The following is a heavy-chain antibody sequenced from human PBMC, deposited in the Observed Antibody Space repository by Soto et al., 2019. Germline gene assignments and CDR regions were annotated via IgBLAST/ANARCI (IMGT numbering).Heavy chain of an antibody. CDR2: IYYSGST. CDR1: GGSISSSSYY. D-gene: IGHD2-2*02. V-gene: IGHV4-39*01. Sequence: SETLSLTCTVSGGSISSSSYYWGWIRQPPGKGLGWIGSIYYSGSTYYNPSLKSRVTISVDTSKNQFSLKLSSVTAADTAVYYCARHDLYDSNRFDYWGQGTLVTVSS. J-gene: IGHJ4*02. CDR3: ARHDLYDSNRFDY.